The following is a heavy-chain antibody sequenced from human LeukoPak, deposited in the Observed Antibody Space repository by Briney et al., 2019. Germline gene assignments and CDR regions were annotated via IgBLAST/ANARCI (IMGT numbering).Heavy chain of an antibody. V-gene: IGHV3-30*04. D-gene: IGHD3-10*01. CDR3: VREGYYGPGSSPTFYFDS. Sequence: GGSLRLSCVGSGFTFSTYVIHWVRQAPGKGLEWAAVVSFQPNVQYYADSAKGRFTISRDNSRSAVHLEMNSLRPDDTAVYYCVREGYYGPGSSPTFYFDSWGRGTPVTVSS. CDR1: GFTFSTYV. CDR2: VSFQPNVQ. J-gene: IGHJ4*02.